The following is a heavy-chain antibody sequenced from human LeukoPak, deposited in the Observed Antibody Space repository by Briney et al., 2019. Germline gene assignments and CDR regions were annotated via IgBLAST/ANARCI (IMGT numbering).Heavy chain of an antibody. J-gene: IGHJ3*02. CDR3: ARGYGDNSGAFDI. CDR1: GGSIMVAAYS. D-gene: IGHD4-23*01. V-gene: IGHV4-30-2*01. Sequence: SETLSLTCTVSGGSIMVAAYSWSWIRQPPGKGLEWVGYIYYSGRTYYNPSLKSRVTISLDRSKNQFSLKLSSVTAADTAVYFCARGYGDNSGAFDIWGQGTLVTVSS. CDR2: IYYSGRT.